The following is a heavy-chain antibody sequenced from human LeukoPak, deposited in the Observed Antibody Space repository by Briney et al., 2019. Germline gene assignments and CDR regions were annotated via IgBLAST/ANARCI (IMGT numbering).Heavy chain of an antibody. CDR3: AKGLGKATVTPLGY. Sequence: GGSLRLSCTASGFSFSNYWMSWVRQAPGEGLEWVSGISGSGGSTYYADSVKGRFTISRDNSKNTLYPQMDSLRAEDTAVYYCAKGLGKATVTPLGYWGQGTLVTVSS. CDR2: ISGSGGST. J-gene: IGHJ4*02. CDR1: GFSFSNYW. V-gene: IGHV3-23*01. D-gene: IGHD4-11*01.